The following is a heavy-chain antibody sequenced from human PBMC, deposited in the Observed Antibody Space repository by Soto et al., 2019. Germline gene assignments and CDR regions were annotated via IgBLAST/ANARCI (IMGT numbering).Heavy chain of an antibody. J-gene: IGHJ4*02. Sequence: QVQLQESGPGLVKPSETLSLTCTVSGGSISSYYWSWIRQPPGKGLEWIGYIYYSGSTNYNPSLKSRVTISVDTSKNQFSLKLSAVTAADTAVYYCARAPYYGSGMGLWGQGTLVTVSS. CDR1: GGSISSYY. CDR3: ARAPYYGSGMGL. V-gene: IGHV4-59*01. D-gene: IGHD3-10*01. CDR2: IYYSGST.